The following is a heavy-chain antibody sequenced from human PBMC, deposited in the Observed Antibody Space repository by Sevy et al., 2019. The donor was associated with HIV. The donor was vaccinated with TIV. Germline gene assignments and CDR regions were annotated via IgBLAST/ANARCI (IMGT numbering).Heavy chain of an antibody. J-gene: IGHJ4*02. CDR1: GFTFSSYD. CDR2: IGTAGDT. CDR3: ARADSSGWYDY. Sequence: SGYLRLSCAASGFTFSSYDMHCVRQATGKGLEWVSAIGTAGDTYYPGSVKGRFTISRENAKNSLYLQMNILRVGDTAVYYCARADSSGWYDYWGQGTVVIVSS. V-gene: IGHV3-13*01. D-gene: IGHD6-19*01.